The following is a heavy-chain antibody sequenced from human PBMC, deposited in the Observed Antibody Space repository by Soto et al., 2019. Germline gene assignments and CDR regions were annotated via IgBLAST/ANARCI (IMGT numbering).Heavy chain of an antibody. D-gene: IGHD1-26*01. CDR2: IWFDGSHK. V-gene: IGHV3-33*01. CDR3: VRDTWGDN. CDR1: GFTFSDHG. J-gene: IGHJ4*02. Sequence: QVQVVESGGGVVQPGKSLRLSCAASGFTFSDHGMHWVRQAPGKGLEWVAVIWFDGSHKYYADSVRGRFTISRDNSKNALYLEMNGLRAEETATGYCVRDTWGDNWGQGTRVTVSS.